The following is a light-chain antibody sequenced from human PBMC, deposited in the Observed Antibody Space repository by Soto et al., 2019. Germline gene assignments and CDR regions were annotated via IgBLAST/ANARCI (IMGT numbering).Light chain of an antibody. CDR3: CSYAGSYRV. CDR2: DVS. Sequence: QSVLTQPRSVSGSPGQSVTISCTGTSSDVGGYNYVSWYQQHPGKAPKLMNYDVSKRPSGVPDRFSGSKSGNTASLTISGLQAEDEADYYCCSYAGSYRVFGTGTKVTVL. J-gene: IGLJ1*01. CDR1: SSDVGGYNY. V-gene: IGLV2-11*01.